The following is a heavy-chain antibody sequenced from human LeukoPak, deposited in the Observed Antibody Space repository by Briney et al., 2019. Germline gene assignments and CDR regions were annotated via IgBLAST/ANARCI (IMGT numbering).Heavy chain of an antibody. D-gene: IGHD2-15*01. J-gene: IGHJ4*02. Sequence: SVKVSCKASGFTFTSSAMQWVRQARGQRLEWIGWIVVGSGNTNYAQKFQERVTITRDMSTSTAYMELSSLRSEDTAVYYCAAENRYCSGGSCYSDVYWAQGTLVTVSS. V-gene: IGHV1-58*02. CDR2: IVVGSGNT. CDR1: GFTFTSSA. CDR3: AAENRYCSGGSCYSDVY.